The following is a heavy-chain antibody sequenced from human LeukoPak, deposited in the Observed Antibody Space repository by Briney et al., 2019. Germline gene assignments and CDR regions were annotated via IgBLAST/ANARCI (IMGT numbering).Heavy chain of an antibody. V-gene: IGHV4-4*07. CDR3: ARIRRDGYNPFDY. J-gene: IGHJ4*02. D-gene: IGHD5-24*01. Sequence: SETLSLTCNVSGGSMNEYFWSWIRQSAGKGLEWIGRIFANGNTDFNLSLKSRVTMSIDTSKNQFSLKLRSVTAADTAVYHCARIRRDGYNPFDYWGQGTLVTVSS. CDR2: IFANGNT. CDR1: GGSMNEYF.